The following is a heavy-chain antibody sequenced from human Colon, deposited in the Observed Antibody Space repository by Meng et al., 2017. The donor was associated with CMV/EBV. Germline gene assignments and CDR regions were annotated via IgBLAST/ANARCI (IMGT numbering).Heavy chain of an antibody. V-gene: IGHV1-69*05. D-gene: IGHD5-18*01. CDR1: GYSFTDYY. Sequence: SVKVSCKASGYSFTDYYLHWARQAPGQGLEWMGGIIPIFGTANYAQKFQGRVTITTDESTSTAYMELSSLRSEDTAVYYCARGYDYGDYWGQGTLVTVSS. J-gene: IGHJ4*02. CDR2: IIPIFGTA. CDR3: ARGYDYGDY.